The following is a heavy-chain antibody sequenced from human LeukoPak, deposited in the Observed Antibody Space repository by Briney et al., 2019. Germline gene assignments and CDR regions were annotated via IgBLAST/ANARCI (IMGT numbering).Heavy chain of an antibody. Sequence: QAGGSLRLSWAASGFTFSGYARGWVGRAPGKGRGGFSPIVGSGGSTYYADSVKGRFTISRDNSKNTLYLQMNSLRAEDTAVYYCAKELDSSGYYLDYFDYWGQGTLVTVSS. CDR1: GFTFSGYA. J-gene: IGHJ4*02. CDR2: IVGSGGST. CDR3: AKELDSSGYYLDYFDY. V-gene: IGHV3-23*01. D-gene: IGHD3-22*01.